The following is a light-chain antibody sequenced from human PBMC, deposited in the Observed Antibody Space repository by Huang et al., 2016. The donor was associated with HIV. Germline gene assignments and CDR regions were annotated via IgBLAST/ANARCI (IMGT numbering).Light chain of an antibody. CDR1: QSVCYY. CDR2: GAS. V-gene: IGKV3-15*01. CDR3: QQCNNWPPWT. J-gene: IGKJ1*01. Sequence: EIVMTQSPATLSVSPGERATLSCRASQSVCYYLAWYQQKPGQAPRLLIYGASTRATGIPARYSGSGSGTECTLTISSLQSEDFAVYYCQQCNNWPPWTFGQGTKVEIK.